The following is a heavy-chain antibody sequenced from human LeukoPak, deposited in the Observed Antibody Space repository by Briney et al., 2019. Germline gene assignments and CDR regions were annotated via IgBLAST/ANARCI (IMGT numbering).Heavy chain of an antibody. D-gene: IGHD3-10*01. J-gene: IGHJ4*02. CDR2: IYYSGST. Sequence: SETLSLTCTVSGGSISNYYWSWIRQPPGKGLEGIGYIYYSGSTTYNPPLKSRVTISIDMSKNQFSLKLSSVTAADTAVYYCARSYGSGSYFDYWGQGTLVTVSS. CDR3: ARSYGSGSYFDY. V-gene: IGHV4-59*12. CDR1: GGSISNYY.